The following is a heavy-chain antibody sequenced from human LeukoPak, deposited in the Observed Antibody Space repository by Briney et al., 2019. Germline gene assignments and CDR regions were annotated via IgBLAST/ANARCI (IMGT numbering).Heavy chain of an antibody. V-gene: IGHV1-46*01. CDR2: INPTSGHT. J-gene: IGHJ5*01. D-gene: IGHD1-26*01. CDR1: GYIFTGFY. Sequence: ASVTVSCKTSGYIFTGFYIHWVRQAPGQGLEWMGTINPTSGHTTYAQNFQGRVTVARDTSTSTVYMELSDLRSEDTAVYYCARGDTAFGSWGQGTLVTVSS. CDR3: ARGDTAFGS.